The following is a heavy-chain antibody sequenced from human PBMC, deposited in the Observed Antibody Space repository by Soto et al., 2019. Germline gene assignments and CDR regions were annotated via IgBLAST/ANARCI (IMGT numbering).Heavy chain of an antibody. CDR2: IIPFLGKT. CDR3: ARETAHRGHSGRPLLPENFDS. V-gene: IGHV1-69*10. D-gene: IGHD3-10*01. CDR1: GSILITYG. J-gene: IGHJ4*02. Sequence: SVKVSCQPAGSILITYGFIWVRQAPGQGLEWMGGIIPFLGKTNHAQKFQGRVTMTADKATSTVYMELTNLTFEDTAVYYCARETAHRGHSGRPLLPENFDSWGQGTLVTVSS.